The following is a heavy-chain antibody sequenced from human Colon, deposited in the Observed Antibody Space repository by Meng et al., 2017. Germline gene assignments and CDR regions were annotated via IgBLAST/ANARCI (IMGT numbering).Heavy chain of an antibody. V-gene: IGHV5-51*01. D-gene: IGHD3-22*01. CDR3: ARGYYYDKSGYSFDH. CDR2: IYPGDSEI. Sequence: GESLKISCQGSGYIFTNYWVAWVRQMRGKGLEWMGIIYPGDSEIRYSPSFQGQVSISADKSISTAHLQWSSLKASDTAVYYCARGYYYDKSGYSFDHWGQGTLVTVSS. J-gene: IGHJ4*02. CDR1: GYIFTNYW.